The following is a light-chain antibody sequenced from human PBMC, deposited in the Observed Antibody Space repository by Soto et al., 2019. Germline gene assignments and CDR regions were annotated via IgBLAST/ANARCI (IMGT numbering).Light chain of an antibody. Sequence: DIVMTQSPDSLAVSLGERATINGKSSQSVLFRSNNKNYLAWYQQKPGQPPKLLIYWASTRESGVPDRFSGSGSGTDFTLTINSLQAEDMAVYYCTQYYSFPYSFGQGTKLEIK. V-gene: IGKV4-1*01. CDR2: WAS. CDR1: QSVLFRSNNKNY. J-gene: IGKJ2*01. CDR3: TQYYSFPYS.